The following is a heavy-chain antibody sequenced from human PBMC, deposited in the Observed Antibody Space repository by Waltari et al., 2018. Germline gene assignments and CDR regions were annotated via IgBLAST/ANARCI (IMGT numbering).Heavy chain of an antibody. CDR2: IYHFGTT. CDR1: GYSTSTGYY. CDR3: ARFSPSQYDGSGYGNCFDS. V-gene: IGHV4-38-2*02. J-gene: IGHJ5*01. D-gene: IGHD3-22*01. Sequence: QVQLQESGPGLVKASETLSLTCTVSGYSTSTGYYWGWIRQPPGKGLEWIGSIYHFGTTYSTPSLQSRVTILVATPKSQISLKLSSVTAAVTAVYYCARFSPSQYDGSGYGNCFDSWGQGTLVTVSS.